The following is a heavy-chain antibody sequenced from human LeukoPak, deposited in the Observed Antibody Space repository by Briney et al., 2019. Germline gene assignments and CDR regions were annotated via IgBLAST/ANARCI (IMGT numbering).Heavy chain of an antibody. CDR3: ARESWGPVGP. CDR1: GFTVSNNH. V-gene: IGHV3-66*02. J-gene: IGHJ5*02. D-gene: IGHD3-16*01. Sequence: GGSLRLSCAASGFTVSNNHMSWVRQAPGKGLEWVSLTYTDTSAYYADSVKGRFTISRDNSKNTLNLQMKSLRVEDTAVYYCARESWGPVGPWGQGTLVTVSS. CDR2: TYTDTSA.